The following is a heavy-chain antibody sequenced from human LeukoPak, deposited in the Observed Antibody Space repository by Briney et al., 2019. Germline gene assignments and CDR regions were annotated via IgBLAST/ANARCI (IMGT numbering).Heavy chain of an antibody. V-gene: IGHV3-49*03. CDR1: GGSFSGYY. J-gene: IGHJ5*02. Sequence: LSLTCAVYGGSFSGYYWSWIRQPPGKGLEWVGFIRSKAYGGTTEYAASVKGRFTISRDDSKSIAYLQMNSLKTEDTAVYSCTRDRLGYNYRTNWFDPWGQGTLVTVSS. D-gene: IGHD5-18*01. CDR2: IRSKAYGGTT. CDR3: TRDRLGYNYRTNWFDP.